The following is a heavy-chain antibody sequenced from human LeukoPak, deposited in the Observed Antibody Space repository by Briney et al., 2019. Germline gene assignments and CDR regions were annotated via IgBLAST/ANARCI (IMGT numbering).Heavy chain of an antibody. CDR1: GDSISSYY. V-gene: IGHV4-59*01. D-gene: IGHD2-2*01. CDR3: ARMGYCSSTSCYDTRDDAFDI. Sequence: SETLSLTCTVSGDSISSYYWTWIRQPPGKGLEWIGYIYYSGSTNYNPSLKSRVTISVDTSKNQFSLKLSSVTAADTAVYYCARMGYCSSTSCYDTRDDAFDIWGQGTMVTVSS. J-gene: IGHJ3*02. CDR2: IYYSGST.